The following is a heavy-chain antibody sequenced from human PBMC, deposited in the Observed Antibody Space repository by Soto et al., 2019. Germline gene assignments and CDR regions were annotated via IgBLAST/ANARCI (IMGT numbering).Heavy chain of an antibody. D-gene: IGHD3-16*01. Sequence: VKVSCKDSVGLFSSFAISWVRQAPGQGLEWMGGIIPVFGTTNYAQKFQGRVTITADESTNTAYMELSSLTSGDTAMYYCARGGGPYVWFNEFWGQGTQVTVSS. V-gene: IGHV1-69*13. CDR2: IIPVFGTT. CDR1: VGLFSSFA. J-gene: IGHJ4*02. CDR3: ARGGGPYVWFNEF.